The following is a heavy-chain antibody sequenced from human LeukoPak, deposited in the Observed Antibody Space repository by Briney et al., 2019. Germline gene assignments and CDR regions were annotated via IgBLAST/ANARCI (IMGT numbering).Heavy chain of an antibody. CDR2: IFDTRTI. D-gene: IGHD5-18*01. CDR1: GASFSSHH. CDR3: ATIKRGNIFGYFDF. Sequence: SETLSLTCTVSGASFSSHHWGWIRQPPGKELEWIAYIFDTRTIKDNPSLNSRVTLSADTSKNQFSLRLTSVTAADTAVYYCATIKRGNIFGYFDFWGQGILVTVSS. J-gene: IGHJ4*02. V-gene: IGHV4-59*11.